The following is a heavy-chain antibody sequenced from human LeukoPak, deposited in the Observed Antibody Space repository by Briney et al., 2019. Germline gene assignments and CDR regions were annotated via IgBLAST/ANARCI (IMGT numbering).Heavy chain of an antibody. V-gene: IGHV3-21*01. CDR2: ISSSSSYI. D-gene: IGHD1-26*01. CDR3: ARESKWGFDFDF. J-gene: IGHJ4*02. CDR1: GFTFSSYS. Sequence: PGGTLRLSCAASGFTFSSYSMNWVRQAPGKGLEWVSSISSSSSYIYYADSVKGRFTISKDNAKNSLYLQMNSGRAGDTAVYYCARESKWGFDFDFWGQRTLVTVSS.